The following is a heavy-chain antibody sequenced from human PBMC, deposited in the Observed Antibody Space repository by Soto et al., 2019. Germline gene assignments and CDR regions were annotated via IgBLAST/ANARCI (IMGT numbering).Heavy chain of an antibody. D-gene: IGHD6-6*01. CDR1: GFMFSGYV. Sequence: QVQLVESGGGVVQPGRSLRLSCAASGFMFSGYVMHWVRQAPGKGLEWVAVVSYDGSNKYYAESVKGRFTISRDDPKNTLYLQMNSLRAEDTAVYYCARGRGLAARPQHLDYWGQGTLVTVSS. CDR3: ARGRGLAARPQHLDY. CDR2: VSYDGSNK. J-gene: IGHJ4*02. V-gene: IGHV3-30-3*01.